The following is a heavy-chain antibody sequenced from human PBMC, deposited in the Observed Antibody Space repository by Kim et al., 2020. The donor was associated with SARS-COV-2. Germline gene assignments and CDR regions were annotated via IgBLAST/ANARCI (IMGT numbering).Heavy chain of an antibody. V-gene: IGHV3-73*01. CDR1: DFTFSGST. CDR2: IRSKAYSYAT. J-gene: IGHJ6*02. D-gene: IGHD4-17*01. CDR3: TGSTVSPRSNTFPYNGLDA. Sequence: GGSLRLSCTASDFTFSGSTIHWVRQASGKGLEWVGRIRSKAYSYATVFAASVQGRFTLSRDDSKNTAYLQMNNLKTEDTAVYYCTGSTVSPRSNTFPYNGLDAWGQGTTVTVSS.